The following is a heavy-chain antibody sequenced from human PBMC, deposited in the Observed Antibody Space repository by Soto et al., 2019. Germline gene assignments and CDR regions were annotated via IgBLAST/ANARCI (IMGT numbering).Heavy chain of an antibody. D-gene: IGHD3-10*01. CDR2: INPNNGNT. CDR1: GYTFTSYD. Sequence: GASVKVSCKASGYTFTSYDINWVRQATGQGLEWMGWINPNNGNTGYAQKFQGRVTITRDTSASTAYMELSSLRSEDTAVYYCAREYYYGSGPLGPWGQGTLVTVSS. CDR3: AREYYYGSGPLGP. J-gene: IGHJ5*02. V-gene: IGHV1-8*01.